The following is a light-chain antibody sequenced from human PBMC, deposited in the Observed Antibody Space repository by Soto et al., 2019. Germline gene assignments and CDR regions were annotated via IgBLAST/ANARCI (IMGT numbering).Light chain of an antibody. J-gene: IGKJ5*01. CDR2: GAS. CDR3: QQYNSWPPIT. V-gene: IGKV3D-15*01. Sequence: DIEMTQSPATLSVSPGERAILSCRASHSIKGNLAWYQQKPGQPPRLLIFGASTRATGIPGRFSGSGSGTEFTLAISSLQSEDSAVYYCQQYNSWPPITFGQGTRLEIK. CDR1: HSIKGN.